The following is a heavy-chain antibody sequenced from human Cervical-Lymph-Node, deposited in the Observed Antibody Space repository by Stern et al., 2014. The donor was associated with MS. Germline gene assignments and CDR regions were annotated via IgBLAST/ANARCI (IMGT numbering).Heavy chain of an antibody. J-gene: IGHJ4*02. CDR3: ARLDTAMADCGGDCYRLDY. V-gene: IGHV1-18*04. CDR1: GYTFTSYG. D-gene: IGHD2-21*02. Sequence: QVQLVQSGAEVKKPGASVKVSCKASGYTFTSYGISWVRQATGQGLEWMGWISAYNGNTNYAQKLQGRVTMTTDTSTSTAYMELRSLRSDDTAVYYCARLDTAMADCGGDCYRLDYWGQGTLVTVSS. CDR2: ISAYNGNT.